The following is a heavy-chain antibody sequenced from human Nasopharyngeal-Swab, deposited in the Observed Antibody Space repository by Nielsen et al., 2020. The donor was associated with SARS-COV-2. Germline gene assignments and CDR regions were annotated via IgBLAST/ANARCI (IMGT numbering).Heavy chain of an antibody. CDR2: ISYDGSNK. V-gene: IGHV3-30*04. CDR3: AKGVSAFDY. J-gene: IGHJ4*02. CDR1: GFTFNNYA. Sequence: GESLKISCAASGFTFNNYAMHWVRQAPGKGLEWVAVISYDGSNKYYADSVKGRFTISRDNSKNTLYLQMNSLRAEDTAVYYCAKGVSAFDYWGQGTLVTVSS. D-gene: IGHD6-13*01.